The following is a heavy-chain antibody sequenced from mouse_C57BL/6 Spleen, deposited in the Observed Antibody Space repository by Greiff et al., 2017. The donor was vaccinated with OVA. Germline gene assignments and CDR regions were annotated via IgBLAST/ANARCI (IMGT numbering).Heavy chain of an antibody. J-gene: IGHJ1*03. Sequence: ESGPGLVKPSQSLSLTCSVTGYSITSGYYWNWIRQFPGNKLEWMGYISYDGSNNYNPSLKNRISITRDTSKNQFFLKLNSVTTEDTATYYCGDYGSSFWYFDVWGTGTTVTVSS. CDR1: GYSITSGYY. D-gene: IGHD1-1*01. V-gene: IGHV3-6*01. CDR3: GDYGSSFWYFDV. CDR2: ISYDGSN.